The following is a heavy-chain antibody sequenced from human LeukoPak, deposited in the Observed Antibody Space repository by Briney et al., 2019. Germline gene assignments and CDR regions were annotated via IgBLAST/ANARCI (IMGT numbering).Heavy chain of an antibody. V-gene: IGHV1-2*02. CDR2: INPNSGDT. CDR1: GYTFTGHY. Sequence: ASVKVSCKASGYTFTGHYMHWVRQAPGQGLEWMGWINPNSGDTNYAQKFQGRVTMTRDTSISTAYMELSRLRSEDTAVYYCARVGVRVGAPNYYYGMDVWGQGTTVTVSS. J-gene: IGHJ6*02. CDR3: ARVGVRVGAPNYYYGMDV. D-gene: IGHD1-26*01.